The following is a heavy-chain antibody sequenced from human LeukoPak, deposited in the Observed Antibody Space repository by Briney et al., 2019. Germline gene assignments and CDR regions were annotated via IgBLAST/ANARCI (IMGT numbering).Heavy chain of an antibody. Sequence: GGSLRLSCAASGFTFSNYSMNWVRQAPGKGLEWVSSISGSSSYIYYADSVKGRFTISRDNAKNSLYLQMNSLRAEDAAVYYCARLSGYNAFDIWGQGTMVTVSS. CDR1: GFTFSNYS. V-gene: IGHV3-21*01. CDR3: ARLSGYNAFDI. J-gene: IGHJ3*02. CDR2: ISGSSSYI. D-gene: IGHD5-12*01.